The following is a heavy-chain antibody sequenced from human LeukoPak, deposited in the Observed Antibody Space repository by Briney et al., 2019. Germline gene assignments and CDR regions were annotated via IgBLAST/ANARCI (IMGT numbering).Heavy chain of an antibody. CDR3: ARDRVGYYYYYYGMDV. CDR2: ISSSGSTI. D-gene: IGHD1-26*01. CDR1: GFTFSSYE. V-gene: IGHV3-48*03. Sequence: GGSLRLSCAASGFTFSSYEVNWVRQAPGKGLEWVSYISSSGSTIYYADSVKGRFTISRDNAKNSLYLQMNSLRAEDTAVYYCARDRVGYYYYYYGMDVWGQGTTVTVSS. J-gene: IGHJ6*02.